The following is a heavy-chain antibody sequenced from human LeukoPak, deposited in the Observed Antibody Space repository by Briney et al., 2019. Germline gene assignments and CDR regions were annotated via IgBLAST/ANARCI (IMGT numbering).Heavy chain of an antibody. CDR1: GYSISSGYY. Sequence: SETLSITCTVSGYSISSGYYWGCIRQPPGKGLEWIGSIYHSGSTYYNPSLKSRVTISVDTSKNQFSLKLSSVTAADTAVYYCASNYYDSSGYLQDYWGQGTLVTVSS. D-gene: IGHD3-22*01. V-gene: IGHV4-38-2*02. J-gene: IGHJ4*02. CDR3: ASNYYDSSGYLQDY. CDR2: IYHSGST.